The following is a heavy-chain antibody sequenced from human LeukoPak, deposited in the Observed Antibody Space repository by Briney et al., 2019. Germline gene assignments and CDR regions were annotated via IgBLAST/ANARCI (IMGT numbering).Heavy chain of an antibody. CDR2: IYHSGST. CDR1: GYSISSGYY. D-gene: IGHD2-2*01. CDR3: ARVCSSTSCYFY. J-gene: IGHJ4*02. Sequence: SETLSLTCTVSGYSISSGYYWGWIRQPPGKGLEWIGSIYHSGSTYYNPSLKSRVTISVDTSKNQFSLKLSSVTAADTAVYYCARVCSSTSCYFYWGQATLVTVSS. V-gene: IGHV4-38-2*02.